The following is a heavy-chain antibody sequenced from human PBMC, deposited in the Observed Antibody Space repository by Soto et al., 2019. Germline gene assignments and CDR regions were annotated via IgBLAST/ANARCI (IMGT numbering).Heavy chain of an antibody. CDR3: ARGLDSAKVGY. J-gene: IGHJ4*02. Sequence: RGSLRLSCAAAEFTVSNTYMSWVRQAPGKGLEWVSAFHCDGNTYYAESVKGRFTISRDNSKNTLYLQMNSLRAEDTAVYYCARGLDSAKVGYWGQGTLVTVSS. V-gene: IGHV3-53*01. D-gene: IGHD5-18*01. CDR1: EFTVSNTY. CDR2: FHCDGNT.